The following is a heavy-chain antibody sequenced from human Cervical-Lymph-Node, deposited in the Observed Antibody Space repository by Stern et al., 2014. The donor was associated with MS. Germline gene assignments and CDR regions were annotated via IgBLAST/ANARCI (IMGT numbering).Heavy chain of an antibody. Sequence: VHLVESGAEVKKPGSSVKVSCKASGGTFSTYAISWVRQAPGQGLEWMGGIIPIFGTANYAQKFQGRVTITADASTSTAYMELSSLRSEDTAFYYCAIKEGFLYDYLPTWGQGTLVTVSS. CDR2: IIPIFGTA. V-gene: IGHV1-69*01. CDR1: GGTFSTYA. CDR3: AIKEGFLYDYLPT. J-gene: IGHJ5*02. D-gene: IGHD5-12*01.